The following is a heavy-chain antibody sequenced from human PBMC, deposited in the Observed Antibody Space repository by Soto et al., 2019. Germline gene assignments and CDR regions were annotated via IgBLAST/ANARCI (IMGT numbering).Heavy chain of an antibody. CDR2: IYLDDDK. CDR1: GFSISSSGVG. D-gene: IGHD3-10*01. Sequence: QITLKASGPTLVKPTQTLTLTCTFSGFSISSSGVGVGWIPQPPGKALGCLAVIYLDDDKRYSPSLKSRLAITKDTYKNQFVLTITKMNPVDTDTYYCAHSRGFGEFYFEYWGQGSLVTVSS. CDR3: AHSRGFGEFYFEY. J-gene: IGHJ4*02. V-gene: IGHV2-5*02.